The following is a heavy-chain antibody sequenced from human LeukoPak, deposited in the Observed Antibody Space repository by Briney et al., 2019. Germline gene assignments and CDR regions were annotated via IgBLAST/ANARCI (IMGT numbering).Heavy chain of an antibody. D-gene: IGHD5-18*01. CDR3: ARPGVGSGRYGAFDI. J-gene: IGHJ3*02. CDR1: GGSISSHY. CDR2: IYYSGST. Sequence: SVTLSLTCAVSGGSISSHYWSWIRQPPGKGLEWIGYIYYSGSTNYNPSLESRVTMSVDTSKNQFSLKLRSVTAADTAVYYCARPGVGSGRYGAFDIWGQGTMVTVSS. V-gene: IGHV4-59*08.